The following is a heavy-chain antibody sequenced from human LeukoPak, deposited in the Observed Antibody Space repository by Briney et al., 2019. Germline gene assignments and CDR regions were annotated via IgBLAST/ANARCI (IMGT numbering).Heavy chain of an antibody. D-gene: IGHD1-26*01. CDR2: INPTSGDT. CDR3: ARARLVGAVSLAIDY. J-gene: IGHJ4*02. V-gene: IGHV1-2*02. Sequence: GASVKVSCKASGYTFTGYYLHWVRQAPGQGLEWMGWINPTSGDTNYAQNFQGRVTMTRDASISTAYMELSSLRSDDTAVYYCARARLVGAVSLAIDYWGQGTPVTVSS. CDR1: GYTFTGYY.